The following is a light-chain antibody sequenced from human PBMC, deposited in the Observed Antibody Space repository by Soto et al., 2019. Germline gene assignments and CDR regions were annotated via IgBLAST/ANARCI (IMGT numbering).Light chain of an antibody. CDR3: QQYGSSPPSST. CDR2: GAS. CDR1: QRVSSGY. J-gene: IGKJ5*01. Sequence: EIVLTQSPGTLSLSPGERATLSVRASQRVSSGYLAWYQQKPGQAPRLLIYGASNRATDIPDRFSGRGSGTDFTLTISRLEPEDFAVYYCQQYGSSPPSSTFGQGTRLEI. V-gene: IGKV3-20*01.